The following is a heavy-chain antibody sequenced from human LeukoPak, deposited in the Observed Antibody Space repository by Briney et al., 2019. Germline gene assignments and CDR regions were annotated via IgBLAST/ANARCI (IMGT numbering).Heavy chain of an antibody. CDR3: ARVSWFGEWPDWFDP. J-gene: IGHJ5*02. CDR2: IYYSGST. D-gene: IGHD3-10*01. CDR1: GGSISRYY. Sequence: PSETLSLTRTVSGGSISRYYWSWIRQPPGKGLEWIGDIYYSGSTNYNPSLKSRVTISVDTSKNQFSLKLSSVTAADTAVYYCARVSWFGEWPDWFDPWGQGTLVTVSS. V-gene: IGHV4-59*01.